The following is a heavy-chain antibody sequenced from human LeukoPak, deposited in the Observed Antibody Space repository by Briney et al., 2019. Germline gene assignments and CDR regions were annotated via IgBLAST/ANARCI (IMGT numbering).Heavy chain of an antibody. CDR2: INHSGST. D-gene: IGHD3-10*01. J-gene: IGHJ6*04. Sequence: SETLSLTCAVYGGSFSSYYWSWVRQPPGSGLEWIGEINHSGSTNYNPSLKSRVTVSIDKSKNQFSLKLSSLTAADTATYFCARHGLGRGVYITRQYNYYMDVWGAGTTVIVSS. V-gene: IGHV4-34*01. CDR1: GGSFSSYY. CDR3: ARHGLGRGVYITRQYNYYMDV.